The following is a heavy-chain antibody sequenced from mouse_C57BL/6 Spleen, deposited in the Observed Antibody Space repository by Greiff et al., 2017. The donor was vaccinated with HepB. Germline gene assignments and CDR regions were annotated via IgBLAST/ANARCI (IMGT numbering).Heavy chain of an antibody. CDR3: ARGGHYYGSSSWYFDV. D-gene: IGHD1-1*01. Sequence: DVKLVESEGGLVQPGSSMKLSCTASGFTFSDYYMAWVRQVPEKGLEWVANINYNGSSTYYLDSLKSRFIISRDNAKNILYLQMSSLKSEDTATYYCARGGHYYGSSSWYFDVWGTGTTVTVSS. V-gene: IGHV5-16*01. CDR1: GFTFSDYY. J-gene: IGHJ1*03. CDR2: INYNGSST.